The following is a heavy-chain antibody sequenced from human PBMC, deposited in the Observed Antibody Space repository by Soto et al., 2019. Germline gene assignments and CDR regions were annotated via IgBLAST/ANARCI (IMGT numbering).Heavy chain of an antibody. V-gene: IGHV1-18*04. Sequence: QVQLVQSGAEVKKPGASVKVSCKASGYTFTSYGISWVRQAPGQGLEWVGWISAYNGNTNYAQKLQGRVTMTTDTSTSTAYMELRSLRSDDTAVYYCARDHLPKWELPDWFDPWGQGTLVTVSS. CDR2: ISAYNGNT. CDR3: ARDHLPKWELPDWFDP. J-gene: IGHJ5*02. D-gene: IGHD1-26*01. CDR1: GYTFTSYG.